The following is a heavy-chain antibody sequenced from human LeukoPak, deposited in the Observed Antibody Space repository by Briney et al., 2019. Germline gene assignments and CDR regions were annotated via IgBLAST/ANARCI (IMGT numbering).Heavy chain of an antibody. D-gene: IGHD1-26*01. J-gene: IGHJ4*02. Sequence: ASVKVSCKASGYTFTSYYMHWVRQAPGQGLEWMGIINPSGGSTSYAQKFQGRVTMTRDTSTSTVYMELSSLRSEDTAAYYCARGSGGYRGSYYVFDYWGQGTLVTVSS. V-gene: IGHV1-46*01. CDR2: INPSGGST. CDR3: ARGSGGYRGSYYVFDY. CDR1: GYTFTSYY.